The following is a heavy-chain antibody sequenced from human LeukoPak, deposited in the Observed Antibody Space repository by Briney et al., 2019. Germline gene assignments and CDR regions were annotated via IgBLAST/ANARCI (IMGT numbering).Heavy chain of an antibody. CDR2: INHSGST. Sequence: NPSETLSLTCTVSGGSINNGGYYWSWIRQPPGKGLEWIGEINHSGSTNYNPSLKSRVTISVDTSKNQFSLKLSSVTAADTAVYYCARVNRASLPDHWGQGTLVTVSS. CDR3: ARVNRASLPDH. D-gene: IGHD3-10*01. J-gene: IGHJ4*02. V-gene: IGHV4-61*08. CDR1: GGSINNGGYY.